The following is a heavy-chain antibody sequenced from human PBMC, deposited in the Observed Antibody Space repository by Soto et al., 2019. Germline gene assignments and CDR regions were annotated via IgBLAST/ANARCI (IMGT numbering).Heavy chain of an antibody. J-gene: IGHJ4*02. CDR1: GFSFSSYA. CDR2: ISGSDGST. CDR3: ARDRERDAWYEDY. V-gene: IGHV3-23*01. Sequence: VQLLESGGGLVQPGGSLRLSCVASGFSFSSYAMSWVRQAPGKGLEWVSVISGSDGSTYYADSVKGRFTISRDNSKNTLYLQMNSLRAEDTAVYYCARDRERDAWYEDYWGQGTLVTVSS. D-gene: IGHD6-13*01.